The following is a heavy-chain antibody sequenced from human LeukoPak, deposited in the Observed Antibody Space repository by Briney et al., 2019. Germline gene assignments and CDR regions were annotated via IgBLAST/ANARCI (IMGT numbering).Heavy chain of an antibody. V-gene: IGHV3-23*01. Sequence: PGGSLRLTCAASELTFSSYAMGWVRQAPGKGLEWVSGISGSGGSTYYADSVKGRSTISRDNSKNTLYLQMNSLRAEDTAVYYCAKDPGYNWNSQYYFDYWGQGTMVTVSS. CDR3: AKDPGYNWNSQYYFDY. D-gene: IGHD1-7*01. CDR1: ELTFSSYA. J-gene: IGHJ4*03. CDR2: ISGSGGST.